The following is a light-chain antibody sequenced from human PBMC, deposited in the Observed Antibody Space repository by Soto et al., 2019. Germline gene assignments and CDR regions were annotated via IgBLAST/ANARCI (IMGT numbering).Light chain of an antibody. CDR3: TSYVSSNLLI. V-gene: IGLV2-14*01. CDR1: SSDSGAYNY. CDR2: AVS. Sequence: QSALTQPASVSGSPGQSVTISCTGTSSDSGAYNYVSWYQHHPGKAPKLIIYAVSNRPSGVSNRFSGSKSANTASLTISGLLAEDEAEYYCTSYVSSNLLIFGGGTKLTVL. J-gene: IGLJ2*01.